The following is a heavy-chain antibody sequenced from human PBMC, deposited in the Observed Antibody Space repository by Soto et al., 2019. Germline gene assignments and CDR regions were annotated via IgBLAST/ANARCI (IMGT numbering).Heavy chain of an antibody. Sequence: SETLSLTCTVSGGSVSSGSYQWTWIRQPPGKGLEWIGYIHVSGSTNDNPSLKGRVTMSIDTSKNQFSLKLSSVTAADTAVYYCARDGRGMDVWGQGTKVTAP. CDR1: GGSVSSGSYQ. V-gene: IGHV4-61*01. J-gene: IGHJ6*02. CDR2: IHVSGST. CDR3: ARDGRGMDV.